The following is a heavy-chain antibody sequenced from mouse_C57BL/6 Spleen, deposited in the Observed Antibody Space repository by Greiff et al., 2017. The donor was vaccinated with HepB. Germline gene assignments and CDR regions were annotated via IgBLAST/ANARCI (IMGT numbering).Heavy chain of an antibody. J-gene: IGHJ1*03. D-gene: IGHD1-1*01. CDR1: GFTFSDYY. CDR2: INYDGSST. CDR3: AREDYYGSSWGYFDV. Sequence: EVKVVESEGGLVQPGSSMKLSCTASGFTFSDYYMAWVRQVPEKGLEWVANINYDGSSTYYLDSLKSRFIISRDNAKNILYLQMSSLKSEDTATYYCAREDYYGSSWGYFDVWGTGTTVTVSS. V-gene: IGHV5-16*01.